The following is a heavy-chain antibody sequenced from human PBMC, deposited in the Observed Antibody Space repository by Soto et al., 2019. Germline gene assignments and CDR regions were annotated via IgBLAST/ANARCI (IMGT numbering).Heavy chain of an antibody. J-gene: IGHJ6*02. CDR3: ARETSQNVYSHYGMAV. CDR1: GGSFSGFY. Sequence: ASETLSLTSAIDGGSFSGFYWSWIRQPPGKGLEWIGEINDSGTTNYNPSLKSRVTISADTSKTHFSLRLTSVTAADTAVYYCARETSQNVYSHYGMAVWGQRITVPVS. CDR2: INDSGTT. D-gene: IGHD3-10*02. V-gene: IGHV4-34*01.